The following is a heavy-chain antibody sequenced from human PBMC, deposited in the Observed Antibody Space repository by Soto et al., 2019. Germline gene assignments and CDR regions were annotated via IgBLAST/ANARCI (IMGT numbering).Heavy chain of an antibody. J-gene: IGHJ4*02. CDR1: GFTFSDYS. D-gene: IGHD3-22*01. CDR3: ARSTDYYESSGFYSDFDY. V-gene: IGHV3-21*01. Sequence: EVQLVESGGGLLKPGESLRLACAASGFTFSDYSMNWVRQAPGKGLEWVSSISTSGGHIYYADSLKGRFTISRDNVRNSLFLQMNSLRADDTAVYYCARSTDYYESSGFYSDFDYWGQGTLVTVSS. CDR2: ISTSGGHI.